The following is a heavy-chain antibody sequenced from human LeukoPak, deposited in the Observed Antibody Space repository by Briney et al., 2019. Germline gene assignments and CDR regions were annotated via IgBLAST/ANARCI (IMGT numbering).Heavy chain of an antibody. D-gene: IGHD3-10*01. CDR2: ISSSSSCI. CDR1: GFTFSSYS. V-gene: IGHV3-21*01. Sequence: NTGGSLRLSCAASGFTFSSYSMNWVRQAPGKGLEWVSSISSSSSCIYYADSVKGRFTISRDNAKNSLYLQMNSLRAEDTAVYYCARVRVERGTYGSGSYYIGFGMDVWGQGTTVTVSS. J-gene: IGHJ6*02. CDR3: ARVRVERGTYGSGSYYIGFGMDV.